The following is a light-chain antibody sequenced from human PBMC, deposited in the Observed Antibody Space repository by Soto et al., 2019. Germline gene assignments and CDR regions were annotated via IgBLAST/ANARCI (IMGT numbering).Light chain of an antibody. CDR2: KAS. CDR1: QSISSW. V-gene: IGKV1-5*03. Sequence: DSQMTDSRSTLSATVGDRVTITCRASQSISSWLAWYQQKPGKAPKLLIYKASSLESGVPSRFSGSGSGTEFTLTISSLQPDDFATYYCQQYNSYSKTFGQGTKVDIK. J-gene: IGKJ1*01. CDR3: QQYNSYSKT.